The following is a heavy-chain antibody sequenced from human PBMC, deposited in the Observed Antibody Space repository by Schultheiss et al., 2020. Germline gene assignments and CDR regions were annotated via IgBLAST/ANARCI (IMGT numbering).Heavy chain of an antibody. Sequence: GGSLRLSCAASGFTFSSYGMHWVRQAPGKGLEWVAVISYDGSNKYYADSVKGRFTISRDNSKNTLYLQMNSLRAEDTAVYYCAKDRSYEAAAGTSYYYGMDVWGQGTTVTVSS. CDR2: ISYDGSNK. J-gene: IGHJ6*02. CDR3: AKDRSYEAAAGTSYYYGMDV. CDR1: GFTFSSYG. D-gene: IGHD6-13*01. V-gene: IGHV3-30*18.